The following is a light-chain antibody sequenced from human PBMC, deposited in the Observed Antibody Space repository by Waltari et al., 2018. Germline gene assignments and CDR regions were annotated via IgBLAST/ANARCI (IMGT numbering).Light chain of an antibody. CDR3: QTGGHGTWV. Sequence: QLVLTQSPPASASLGASVKPTCTLTSAHSSNAIAWPTQQPEKGPRYLMKVNSDGSHSKGDEIPDRFSGSTSGAERYLTISSVQPEDEADYYCQTGGHGTWVFGGGTKLTVL. J-gene: IGLJ3*02. CDR2: VNSDGSH. CDR1: SAHSSNA. V-gene: IGLV4-69*01.